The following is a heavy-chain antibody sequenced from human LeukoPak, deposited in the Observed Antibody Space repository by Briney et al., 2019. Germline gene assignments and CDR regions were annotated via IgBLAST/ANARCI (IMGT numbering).Heavy chain of an antibody. Sequence: PGGSLRLSCAASGFTFSDAWMSWVRQAPGKGLEWVGPIKSKTDGGTTDYAAPVKGRFTMSRDDSKSTMYLQMNSLNSDDTAVYYCTTVNGDDTRRGYWGHGILVTVYS. V-gene: IGHV3-15*01. CDR2: IKSKTDGGTT. CDR1: GFTFSDAW. J-gene: IGHJ4*03. CDR3: TTVNGDDTRRGY. D-gene: IGHD4-17*01.